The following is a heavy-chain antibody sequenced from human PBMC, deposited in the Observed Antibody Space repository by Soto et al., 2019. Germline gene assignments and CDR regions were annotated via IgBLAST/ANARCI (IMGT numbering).Heavy chain of an antibody. CDR2: ISGSGGST. V-gene: IGHV3-23*01. Sequence: GGSLRLSCAASGFTFSSYAMSWVRQAPGKGLECVSAISGSGGSTYYADSVKGRFTISRDNSKNTLYLQMNSLRAEDTTVYFCAKDGGREANSYYWGQGTLVTVSS. CDR1: GFTFSSYA. J-gene: IGHJ4*02. CDR3: AKDGGREANSYY. D-gene: IGHD2-15*01.